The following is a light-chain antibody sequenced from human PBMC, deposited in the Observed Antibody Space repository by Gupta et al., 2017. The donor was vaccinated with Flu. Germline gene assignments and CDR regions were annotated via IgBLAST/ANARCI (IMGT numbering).Light chain of an antibody. V-gene: IGKV1-33*01. CDR2: DAS. CDR1: QDISHY. CDR3: QQYHNVPPYT. J-gene: IGKJ2*01. Sequence: DRVTITCQASQDISHYLNWYQQKPGQAPKLLIYDASHLEPGVPSRFSGSGSGTIFTFTITNLKPEDLATYYCQQYHNVPPYTFGQGTKVEI.